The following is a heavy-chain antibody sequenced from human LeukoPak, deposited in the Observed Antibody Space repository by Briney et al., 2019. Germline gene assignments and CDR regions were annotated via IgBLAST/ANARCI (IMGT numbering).Heavy chain of an antibody. CDR2: ISGSGGST. V-gene: IGHV3-23*01. D-gene: IGHD4-17*01. J-gene: IGHJ4*02. CDR1: GFTFSSYA. Sequence: HPGGSLRLSCAASGFTFSSYAMSWVRQAPGKGLEWVSAISGSGGSTYYADSVKGRFTISRDNSKNTLYLQMNSLRAEDTAVYYCAKLLNDYGDYYFDSWGQGTLVTVSS. CDR3: AKLLNDYGDYYFDS.